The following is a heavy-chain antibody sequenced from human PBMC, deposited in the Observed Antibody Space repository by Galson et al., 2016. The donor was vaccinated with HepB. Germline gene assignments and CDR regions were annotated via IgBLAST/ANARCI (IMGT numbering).Heavy chain of an antibody. CDR1: GFTFSGYN. D-gene: IGHD5-24*01. V-gene: IGHV3-48*02. CDR2: ISSGSSAI. Sequence: LRLSCAASGFTFSGYNMDGVRQAPGKGLEWVSYISSGSSAIYYADSVKGRFTISRDNAKNSVYLQMNSLRDEDTAVYFCARDGGGGYNLDYWGQGTLVTVSS. CDR3: ARDGGGGYNLDY. J-gene: IGHJ4*02.